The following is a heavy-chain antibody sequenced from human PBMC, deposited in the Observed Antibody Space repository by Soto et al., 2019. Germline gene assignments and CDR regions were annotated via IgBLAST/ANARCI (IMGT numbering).Heavy chain of an antibody. Sequence: EVQLVESGGGLVQPGGSLRLSCAASGFTFSSYWMSWVRQAPGRGLEWVANIKQDGSEKYYVDSVKGRFTISRDNAKNSLYLQMNSLRAEDTAVYCCASDQWDLRVYWGQGTLVTVSS. V-gene: IGHV3-7*05. CDR3: ASDQWDLRVY. J-gene: IGHJ4*02. CDR2: IKQDGSEK. D-gene: IGHD1-26*01. CDR1: GFTFSSYW.